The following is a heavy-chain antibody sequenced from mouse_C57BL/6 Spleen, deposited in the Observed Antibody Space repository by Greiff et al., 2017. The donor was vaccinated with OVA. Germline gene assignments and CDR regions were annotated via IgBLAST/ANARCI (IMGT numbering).Heavy chain of an antibody. J-gene: IGHJ2*01. CDR3: ARWYGNYVDY. CDR1: GYAFTNYL. CDR2: INPGSGGT. D-gene: IGHD2-10*02. Sequence: VQLQQSGAELVRPGTSVKVSCKASGYAFTNYLIEWVKQRPGQGLEWIGVINPGSGGTNYNEKFKGKATLTADKSSSTAYMQLSSLTSEDSAVYFCARWYGNYVDYWGQGTTLTVSS. V-gene: IGHV1-54*01.